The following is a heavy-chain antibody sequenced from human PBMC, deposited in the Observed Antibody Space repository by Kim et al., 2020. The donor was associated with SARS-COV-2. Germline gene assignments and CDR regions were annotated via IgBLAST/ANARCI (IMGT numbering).Heavy chain of an antibody. J-gene: IGHJ4*02. V-gene: IGHV3-7*03. CDR1: GFTFSRNW. CDR2: IKRDGSEK. CDR3: ARLSPLYTYYYDSSGFRDY. Sequence: GGSLRLSCAASGFTFSRNWMSWVRQAPGKGLEWVANIKRDGSEKYYVDSVKGRFTISRDNAKNSLYLQMNTLRAEDTAVYYCARLSPLYTYYYDSSGFRDYWGQGTLVTVSS. D-gene: IGHD3-22*01.